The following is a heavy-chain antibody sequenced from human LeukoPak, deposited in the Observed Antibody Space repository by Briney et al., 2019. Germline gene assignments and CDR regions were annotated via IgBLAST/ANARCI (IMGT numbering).Heavy chain of an antibody. V-gene: IGHV4-34*01. D-gene: IGHD4-11*01. CDR2: MNHSGRT. Sequence: MASETLSLTCAVYNGSFSGYYWSWIRQPPGKGLEWIGEMNHSGRTNYNPSLKSRVTISVDTSKNQFSLKLSSVTAADTAVYYCARARLHRVYYFDYWGRGTLVIVSS. CDR3: ARARLHRVYYFDY. J-gene: IGHJ4*02. CDR1: NGSFSGYY.